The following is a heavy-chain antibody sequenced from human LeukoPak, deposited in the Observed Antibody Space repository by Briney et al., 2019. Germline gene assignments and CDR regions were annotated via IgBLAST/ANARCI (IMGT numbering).Heavy chain of an antibody. J-gene: IGHJ4*02. D-gene: IGHD1-1*01. CDR3: ATGIWNGPDS. Sequence: SETLSLTCTVSGDSISSYYWNLIRQPAGKGLEWIGRIYPSGNVTYSPSLKSRVTMSVDTSKSHFSLTLTSVTAADTAMYYCATGIWNGPDSWGQGTQVAVSS. CDR1: GDSISSYY. CDR2: IYPSGNV. V-gene: IGHV4-4*07.